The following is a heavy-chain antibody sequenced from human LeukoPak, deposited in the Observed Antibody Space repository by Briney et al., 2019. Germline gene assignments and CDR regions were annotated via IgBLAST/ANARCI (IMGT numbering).Heavy chain of an antibody. V-gene: IGHV3-30-3*01. Sequence: PGGSLRLSCAASGFTFSSYAMHWVRQAPGKGLEWVAVISYDGSNKYYADSVKGRFTISRDNSKNTLYLQMNSLRAEDTAVYYCAKDSRVTTNYYYYMDVWGKGTTVTVSS. D-gene: IGHD4-11*01. CDR3: AKDSRVTTNYYYYMDV. J-gene: IGHJ6*03. CDR2: ISYDGSNK. CDR1: GFTFSSYA.